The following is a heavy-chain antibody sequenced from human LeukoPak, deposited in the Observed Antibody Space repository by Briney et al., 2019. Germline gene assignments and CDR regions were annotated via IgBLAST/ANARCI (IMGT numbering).Heavy chain of an antibody. J-gene: IGHJ4*02. CDR3: AKDQALLWFGELGVNY. CDR2: TSSSDAGT. D-gene: IGHD3-10*01. Sequence: GGSLRLSCAVSGFPLSSYAMSWVRQAPGKGLEWVSATSSSDAGTYYADSVRGRFTISRDNSKNTLYLQMNSLRAEDTAVYYCAKDQALLWFGELGVNYWGQGTLVTVSS. V-gene: IGHV3-23*01. CDR1: GFPLSSYA.